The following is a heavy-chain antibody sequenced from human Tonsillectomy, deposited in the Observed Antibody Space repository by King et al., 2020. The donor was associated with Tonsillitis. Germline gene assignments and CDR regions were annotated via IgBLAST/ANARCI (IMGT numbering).Heavy chain of an antibody. CDR2: ISWDGGST. D-gene: IGHD3-16*01. J-gene: IGHJ5*02. Sequence: VQLVESGGVVVQPGGSLRLSCAASGFTFDDYTMHWVRQAPGKGLEWVSLISWDGGSTYYADSVKGRFTISRDNSKNSLYLQMNSLRTEDTALYYCAKGPRGRYWFDPWGQGTLVTVSS. V-gene: IGHV3-43*01. CDR1: GFTFDDYT. CDR3: AKGPRGRYWFDP.